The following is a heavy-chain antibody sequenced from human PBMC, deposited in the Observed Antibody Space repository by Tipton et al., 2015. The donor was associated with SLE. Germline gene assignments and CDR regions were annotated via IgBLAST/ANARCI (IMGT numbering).Heavy chain of an antibody. V-gene: IGHV4-61*02. CDR3: ARMPSGSPLDWYFDL. J-gene: IGHJ2*01. D-gene: IGHD1-26*01. CDR2: IYFSGST. CDR1: GGSISSVSYY. Sequence: TLSLTCTVSGGSISSVSYYWSWIRQPAGKRLEWIGRIYFSGSTNYNPSHKSRVTMSVDTSKNQFSLKLNSLTAADTAVYYCARMPSGSPLDWYFDLWGRGTLVPVSS.